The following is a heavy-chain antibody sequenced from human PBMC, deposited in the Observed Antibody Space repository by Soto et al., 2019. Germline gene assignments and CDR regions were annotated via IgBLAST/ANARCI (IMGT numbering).Heavy chain of an antibody. V-gene: IGHV1-18*01. Sequence: QVQLVQSGAEVKKPGASVKVSCKASGYTFTSYGISWVRQAPGQGLEWMGWISAYNGNTNYAQKLQGRVTMTTDTSTSTAYMELRSLRSDDTAVYYCVTPAPSYYYYYGMDVWGQGTTVTVSS. CDR2: ISAYNGNT. J-gene: IGHJ6*02. CDR3: VTPAPSYYYYYGMDV. CDR1: GYTFTSYG.